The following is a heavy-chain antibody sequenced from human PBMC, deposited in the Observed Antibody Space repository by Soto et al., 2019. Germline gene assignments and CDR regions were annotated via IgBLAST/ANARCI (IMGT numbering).Heavy chain of an antibody. CDR2: SRDKPQGYST. Sequence: GGALRLSCAGSGFTLSYHYIDWVRQSPGKGLEWVGRSRDKPQGYSTAYAASVKGRFTTSRDESKNSAYLQMNSLKTEDTAVYYCVRATYFSDSSGYTRCLDYWGQGTLVTVSS. D-gene: IGHD3-22*01. J-gene: IGHJ4*02. CDR1: GFTLSYHY. V-gene: IGHV3-72*01. CDR3: VRATYFSDSSGYTRCLDY.